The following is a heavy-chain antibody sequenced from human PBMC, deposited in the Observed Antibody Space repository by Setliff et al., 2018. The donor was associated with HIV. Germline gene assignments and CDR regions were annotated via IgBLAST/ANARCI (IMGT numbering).Heavy chain of an antibody. CDR3: ARDLGAFSSAWYVTIGDY. Sequence: ASVKVSCKASSYTFTRYGVSWVRQAPGQGLEWLGRIDAYNGDTNYAQNLQDRVTLTTDTSTNTAYMELRNLRSDDTAVYFCARDLGAFSSAWYVTIGDYWGPGTLVTVSS. CDR2: IDAYNGDT. CDR1: SYTFTRYG. J-gene: IGHJ4*02. V-gene: IGHV1-18*01. D-gene: IGHD6-13*01.